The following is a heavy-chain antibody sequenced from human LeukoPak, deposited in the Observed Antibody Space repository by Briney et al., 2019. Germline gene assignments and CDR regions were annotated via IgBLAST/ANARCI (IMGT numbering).Heavy chain of an antibody. D-gene: IGHD2-15*01. Sequence: GGSLRLSCAASGFTFSSYAMSWVRQAPGKGLEWVSAISGSGGSTYYADSMKGRFTISRDNSKNTLYLQMNSLRAEDTAVYYCAKDRRYCSGGSCYFDYWGQGTLVTVSS. V-gene: IGHV3-23*01. CDR1: GFTFSSYA. CDR3: AKDRRYCSGGSCYFDY. CDR2: ISGSGGST. J-gene: IGHJ4*02.